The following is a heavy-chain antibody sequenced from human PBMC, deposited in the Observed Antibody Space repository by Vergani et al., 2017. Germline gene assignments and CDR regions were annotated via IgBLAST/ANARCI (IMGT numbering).Heavy chain of an antibody. J-gene: IGHJ3*02. Sequence: EVQLVESGGGLVKPGGSLRLSCAASGFTFSSFSMNWVRQAPGKGLEWVSSISSSSSYIYYADSVKGRFTIPRDNAKNSLYLQMNSLRAEDTAVYYCAGSSYFDWPDAFDIWGQGTMVTVSS. D-gene: IGHD3-9*01. CDR2: ISSSSSYI. CDR1: GFTFSSFS. CDR3: AGSSYFDWPDAFDI. V-gene: IGHV3-21*01.